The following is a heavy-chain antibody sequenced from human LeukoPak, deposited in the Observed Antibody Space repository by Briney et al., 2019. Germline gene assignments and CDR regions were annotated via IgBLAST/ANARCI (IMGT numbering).Heavy chain of an antibody. J-gene: IGHJ4*02. V-gene: IGHV3-21*01. CDR2: ISSGSTYI. Sequence: GGSLRLSCAASEFTFNSYSCNWIRQPPGGGVEGVSSISSGSTYIYYSDSVQGRFTVPRDNAKNSLFLQMNNLRAEDTAVYYCARHPFYYDAAGSDDYWGQGTLVTVSS. CDR1: EFTFNSYS. CDR3: ARHPFYYDAAGSDDY. D-gene: IGHD3-22*01.